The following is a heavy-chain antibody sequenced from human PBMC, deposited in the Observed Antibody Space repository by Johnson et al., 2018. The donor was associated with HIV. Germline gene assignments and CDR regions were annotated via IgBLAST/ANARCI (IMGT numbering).Heavy chain of an antibody. J-gene: IGHJ3*02. V-gene: IGHV3-20*04. CDR2: INWNGGST. D-gene: IGHD1-1*01. CDR3: ARVTRYNWNSDAFDI. CDR1: GFTFDDYG. Sequence: EVQLVESGGGLVQPGGSLRLSCAASGFTFDDYGMSWVRQAPGKGLEWVSGINWNGGSTGYADSVKGRFTISRDNAKNSLYLQMNSLRAEETALYYCARVTRYNWNSDAFDIWGQGTMVTVSS.